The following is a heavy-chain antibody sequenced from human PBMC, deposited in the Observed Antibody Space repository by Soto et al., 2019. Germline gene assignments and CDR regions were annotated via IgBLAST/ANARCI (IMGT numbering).Heavy chain of an antibody. V-gene: IGHV3-66*01. Sequence: EVQLVESGGGLVQPGESLRLSCAASGFTVSNNYMSWVRQAPGKGLEWVSFIYSGGNTYYADSVKGRFTISRDKSKNTLYIQMNNLRVEDTAVYYCTRRPGSWGQGTLVTVSS. CDR1: GFTVSNNY. CDR2: IYSGGNT. D-gene: IGHD7-27*01. J-gene: IGHJ5*02. CDR3: TRRPGS.